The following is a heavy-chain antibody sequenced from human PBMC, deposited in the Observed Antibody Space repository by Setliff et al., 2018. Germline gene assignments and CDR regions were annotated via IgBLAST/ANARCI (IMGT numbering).Heavy chain of an antibody. CDR3: VRQTSHAGIVIPYYYYFYMDV. CDR2: VSYSGSP. J-gene: IGHJ6*03. Sequence: SETLSLTCIVPDDSVTSDSYYWGWVRQPPGKGLEWVGSVSYSGSPYHNPSLKSRVSLSLDTSENQFSLTLTSVTAADAAVYYCVRQTSHAGIVIPYYYYFYMDVWGTGTTVTVSS. CDR1: DDSVTSDSYY. V-gene: IGHV4-39*01. D-gene: IGHD1-1*01.